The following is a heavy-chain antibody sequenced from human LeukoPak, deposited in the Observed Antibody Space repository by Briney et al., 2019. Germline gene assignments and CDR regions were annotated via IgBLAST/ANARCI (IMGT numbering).Heavy chain of an antibody. J-gene: IGHJ4*02. CDR1: GGSISSYY. Sequence: KPSETLSLTCTVSGGSISSYYWSWIRQPPGKGLEWIGYIYYSGSTNYNPSLKSRVTISVDTSKNQFSLKLSSVTAADTAVYYCARGSMITFGGVIVPFDYWGQGTPVTVSS. V-gene: IGHV4-59*01. CDR2: IYYSGST. CDR3: ARGSMITFGGVIVPFDY. D-gene: IGHD3-16*02.